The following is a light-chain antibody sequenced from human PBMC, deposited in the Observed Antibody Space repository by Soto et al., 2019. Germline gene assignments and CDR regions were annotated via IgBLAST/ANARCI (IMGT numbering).Light chain of an antibody. CDR3: SSYTSISTVV. CDR1: SSDVGRYNY. Sequence: QSALTQPASVSGSPGQSITISCTGTSSDVGRYNYVSWYRQYPGEAPKLMIYDVSNRPSGVSNRFSGSKSGNTASLTISGLQAEDEADYYCSSYTSISTVVFGEGTKVTVL. CDR2: DVS. J-gene: IGLJ2*01. V-gene: IGLV2-14*01.